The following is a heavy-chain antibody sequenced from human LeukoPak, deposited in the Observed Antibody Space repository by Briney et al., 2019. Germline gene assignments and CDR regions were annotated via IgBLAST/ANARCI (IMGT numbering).Heavy chain of an antibody. D-gene: IGHD3-3*01. Sequence: SETLSLTCTVSGGSISSYYWSWIRQPPGKGLEWIGEINHSGSTNYNPSLKSRVTISVDTSKNQFSLKLSSVTAADTAVYYCARQGYDFWSGYYVDYWGQGTLVTVSS. V-gene: IGHV4-34*01. J-gene: IGHJ4*02. CDR2: INHSGST. CDR3: ARQGYDFWSGYYVDY. CDR1: GGSISSYY.